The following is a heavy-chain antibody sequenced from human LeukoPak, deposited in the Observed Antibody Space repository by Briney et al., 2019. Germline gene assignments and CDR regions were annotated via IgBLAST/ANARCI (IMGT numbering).Heavy chain of an antibody. D-gene: IGHD3-22*01. J-gene: IGHJ4*02. CDR2: IRGDGYDT. V-gene: IGHV3-74*01. CDR3: AKRGVVIRVILVGFHKEAYYFDS. CDR1: GFSFSDFW. Sequence: GGSLRLSCTASGFSFSDFWMHWVRQVPGKGLVWVSRIRGDGYDTNYADSVKGRFTISTDHPKNTLYLQMNSLRAEDTAVYFCAKRGVVIRVILVGFHKEAYYFDSWGQGALVTVSS.